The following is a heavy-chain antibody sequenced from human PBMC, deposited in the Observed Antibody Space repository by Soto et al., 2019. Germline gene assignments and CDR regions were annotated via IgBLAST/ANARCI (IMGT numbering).Heavy chain of an antibody. J-gene: IGHJ4*02. Sequence: GESLKISCNGSGYRFTNYWIGWVRQMPGKGLEWMGIIYPGDSDTRYSPSFQGQVTISADKSISTAYLQWSSLKASDTAMYYCARIPVPLGIDHWGQGTLVTVSS. V-gene: IGHV5-51*01. CDR1: GYRFTNYW. CDR2: IYPGDSDT. CDR3: ARIPVPLGIDH. D-gene: IGHD1-1*01.